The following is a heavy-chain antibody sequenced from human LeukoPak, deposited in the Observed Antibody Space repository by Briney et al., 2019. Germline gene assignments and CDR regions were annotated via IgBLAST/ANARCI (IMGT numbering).Heavy chain of an antibody. D-gene: IGHD6-19*01. CDR1: GFTFISYW. J-gene: IGHJ4*02. CDR3: AGSGWQVYFDY. V-gene: IGHV3-7*01. Sequence: GGSLRLSCAASGFTFISYWMSWVRQAPGKGLEWVANIKQDGSERYYVDSVKGRFTISRDNAKNSLYLQMNSLRAEDTGVYYCAGSGWQVYFDYWGQGTLDTVSS. CDR2: IKQDGSER.